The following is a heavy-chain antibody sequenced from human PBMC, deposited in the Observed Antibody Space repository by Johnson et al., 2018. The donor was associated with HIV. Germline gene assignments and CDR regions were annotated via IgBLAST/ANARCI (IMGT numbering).Heavy chain of an antibody. CDR2: ISNSGDGT. CDR3: ANLAYGSGTYWGSDASDI. CDR1: GFTFDDYA. D-gene: IGHD3-10*01. Sequence: VQLVESGGGLVQPGRSLRLSCAASGFTFDDYAMTWVRQAPGKGLEWVSSISNSGDGTYYADSVKGRFTISRDNSKNTLFVQMNSLRAEDTAVYYCANLAYGSGTYWGSDASDIWGQGTLVTVSS. V-gene: IGHV3-23*04. J-gene: IGHJ3*02.